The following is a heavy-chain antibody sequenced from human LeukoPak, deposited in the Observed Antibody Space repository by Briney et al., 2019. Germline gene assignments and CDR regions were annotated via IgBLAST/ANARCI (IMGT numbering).Heavy chain of an antibody. V-gene: IGHV4-34*01. J-gene: IGHJ6*02. D-gene: IGHD3-3*01. Sequence: SETLSLTRAVYGGSFSGYYWSWIRQPPGKGLEWIGEINHSGSTNYNPSLKSRVTISVDTSKNQFSLKLSSVTAADTAVYYCARDYDFWSGYRDYYGMDVWGQGTTVTVSS. CDR3: ARDYDFWSGYRDYYGMDV. CDR1: GGSFSGYY. CDR2: INHSGST.